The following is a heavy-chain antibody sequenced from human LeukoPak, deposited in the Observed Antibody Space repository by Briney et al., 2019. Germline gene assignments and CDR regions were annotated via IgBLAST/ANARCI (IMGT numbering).Heavy chain of an antibody. CDR1: GFTVSSNY. J-gene: IGHJ4*02. D-gene: IGHD2-2*01. V-gene: IGHV3-53*01. CDR3: ARERLGYCSSTSCYPIDY. CDR2: IYSGGST. Sequence: GGSLRLSCAASGFTVSSNYMSWVRQAPGKGLEWVSVIYSGGSTYYADSVKGRFTISRDNSKNTLYLQMNSLRAEDTAVYYCARERLGYCSSTSCYPIDYWGQGTLVTVSS.